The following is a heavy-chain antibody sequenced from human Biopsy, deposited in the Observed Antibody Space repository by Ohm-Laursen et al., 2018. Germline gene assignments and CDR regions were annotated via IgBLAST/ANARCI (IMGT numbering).Heavy chain of an antibody. Sequence: ASVKVSCKAPGGTFSNYGVNWVRQATEQGLEWMGWMNPNSGNTGYAQKFQGRVTMTRNTSISTAYMELSSLTSVDTAVYYCARDFNYDGGGSFNFDYWGQGTLVTVSS. CDR3: ARDFNYDGGGSFNFDY. V-gene: IGHV1-8*02. D-gene: IGHD3-22*01. CDR1: GGTFSNYG. CDR2: MNPNSGNT. J-gene: IGHJ4*02.